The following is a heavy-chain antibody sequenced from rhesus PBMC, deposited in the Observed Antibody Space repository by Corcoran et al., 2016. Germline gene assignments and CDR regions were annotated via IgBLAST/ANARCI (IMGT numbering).Heavy chain of an antibody. CDR1: GGSISGSYY. CDR3: ARGGAAAVY. CDR2: IDVNSAST. D-gene: IGHD6-25*01. J-gene: IGHJ4*01. Sequence: QVKLQQWGEGLVKPSENLSITCPVHGGSISGSYYWSWLRQAPGKGLEWIGNIDVNSASTNYNPSLKNRVTISKDTSKNQFSLKLSSVTAADTAVYYCARGGAAAVYWGQGVLVTVSS. V-gene: IGHV4-73*01.